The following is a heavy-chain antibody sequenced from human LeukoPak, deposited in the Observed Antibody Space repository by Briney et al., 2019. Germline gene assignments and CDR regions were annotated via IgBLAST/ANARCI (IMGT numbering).Heavy chain of an antibody. J-gene: IGHJ4*02. V-gene: IGHV4-59*04. CDR3: MSNYLQGGYFLDH. Sequence: SETLSLTCAVYGGSFSSYYWSWIRQPPGKGLEWIGIIYHSGNSYYNPSLKSRVTISLDTSKNQFSLRLSSVTAADTAVYYCMSNYLQGGYFLDHWGQGALVTVSS. D-gene: IGHD4-11*01. CDR2: IYHSGNS. CDR1: GGSFSSYY.